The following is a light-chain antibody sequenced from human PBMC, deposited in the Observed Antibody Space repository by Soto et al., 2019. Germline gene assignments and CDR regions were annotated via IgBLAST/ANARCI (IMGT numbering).Light chain of an antibody. V-gene: IGLV2-14*01. Sequence: QSVLTQPASVSGSPGQSITISCTGTSSDVGGYNYVSWYQQHPGKAPKLMIYEVSNRPSGVSNRFSGSKSGNTASLTISGLRAEDEADYYCSSYRSSSTLGVFGGGTKVTVL. J-gene: IGLJ2*01. CDR3: SSYRSSSTLGV. CDR2: EVS. CDR1: SSDVGGYNY.